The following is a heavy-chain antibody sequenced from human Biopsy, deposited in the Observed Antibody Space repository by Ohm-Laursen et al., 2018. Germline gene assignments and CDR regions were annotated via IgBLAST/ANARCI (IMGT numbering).Heavy chain of an antibody. CDR1: GGSISSDW. Sequence: PGTLSLTCTVSGGSISSDWWNWIRQPPGKRLEWIGNIYYSGSANFNPSFKSRVTISVDTSKNQFSLKLSSVTAADTAVYFCARGSSYGYDFDYWGQGTLVAVSS. V-gene: IGHV4-59*01. CDR3: ARGSSYGYDFDY. CDR2: IYYSGSA. J-gene: IGHJ4*02. D-gene: IGHD5-18*01.